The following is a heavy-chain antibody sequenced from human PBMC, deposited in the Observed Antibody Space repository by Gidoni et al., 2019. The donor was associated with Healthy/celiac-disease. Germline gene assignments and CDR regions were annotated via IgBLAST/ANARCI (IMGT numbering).Heavy chain of an antibody. CDR3: PKDYYDSSGFDY. D-gene: IGHD3-22*01. J-gene: IGHJ4*02. CDR1: GVPFRNDA. Sequence: EVQMLQSEGGWVQPGWCLRLSWPASGVPFRNDAMRWVLQAPGKGLEWVSTISGIVVSTYYADSVKGRFTISRDNYKNTLYLQMNRLRAEDTDIYYCPKDYYDSSGFDYWGQGTLVTVSS. CDR2: ISGIVVST. V-gene: IGHV3-23*01.